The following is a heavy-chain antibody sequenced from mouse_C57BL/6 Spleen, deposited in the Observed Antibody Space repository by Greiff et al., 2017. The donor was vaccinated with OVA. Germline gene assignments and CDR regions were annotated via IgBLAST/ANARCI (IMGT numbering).Heavy chain of an antibody. Sequence: QVQLQQPGAELVKPGASVKMSCKASGYTFTSYWITWVKQRPGQGLEWIGDIYPGSGSTNYNEKVQSKAPLTVEHSSSTAYVQLSSLTSEDSAVYYCARGDDGYHWYFDVWGTGTTVTVSS. V-gene: IGHV1-55*01. J-gene: IGHJ1*03. CDR1: GYTFTSYW. D-gene: IGHD2-3*01. CDR2: IYPGSGST. CDR3: ARGDDGYHWYFDV.